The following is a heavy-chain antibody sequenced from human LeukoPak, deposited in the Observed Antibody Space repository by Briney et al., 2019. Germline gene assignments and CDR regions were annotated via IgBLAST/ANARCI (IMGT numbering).Heavy chain of an antibody. CDR3: ARLEYSSSPTY. Sequence: NPSETLSLTCAVSGYSISSGYYWGWIRQPPGKGLEWIGSIYHSGSTFYNPSLKRRVTISVDTSKNQFSLKLSSVTAADTAVYYCARLEYSSSPTYWGQGTLVTVSS. D-gene: IGHD6-6*01. CDR2: IYHSGST. CDR1: GYSISSGYY. V-gene: IGHV4-38-2*01. J-gene: IGHJ4*02.